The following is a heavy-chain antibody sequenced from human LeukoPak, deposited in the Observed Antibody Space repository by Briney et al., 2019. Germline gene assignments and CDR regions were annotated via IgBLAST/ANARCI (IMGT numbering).Heavy chain of an antibody. CDR3: ARGLERAAGKRGPVDYFDY. CDR2: IYTSGST. D-gene: IGHD6-13*01. Sequence: SETLSLTCTVSGGSISSGSYYWSWIRQPAGKGLEWIGRIYTSGSTNYNPSLKSRVTMSVDTSKNQFSLKLSSVTAADTAVYYCARGLERAAGKRGPVDYFDYWGQGTLVTVSS. V-gene: IGHV4-61*02. CDR1: GGSISSGSYY. J-gene: IGHJ4*02.